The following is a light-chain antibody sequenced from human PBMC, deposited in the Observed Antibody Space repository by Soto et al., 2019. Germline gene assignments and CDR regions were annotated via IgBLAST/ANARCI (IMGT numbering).Light chain of an antibody. J-gene: IGKJ2*01. Sequence: EIVMTQSPATLSVSPGERATLSCRASQSVSSKLAWLQQKPGQAPSLLIYGVSTRATGVPVRFSGSGSGTEFTLTINSPQSEDFAVYYGQQYNDYQYICGRGTRLDIK. CDR2: GVS. CDR3: QQYNDYQYI. CDR1: QSVSSK. V-gene: IGKV3-15*01.